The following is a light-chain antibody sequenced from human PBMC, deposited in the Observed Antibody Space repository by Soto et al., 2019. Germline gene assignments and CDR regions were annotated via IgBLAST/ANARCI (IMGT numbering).Light chain of an antibody. Sequence: DIQMTQSPSSLSASLGDRVTITCRASENIDTYLNWYQHKPGKAPKLLIYATSTLQSGVPARFSGSGYGTEFTLTISSLQAEDFATYFCQESYSTPAVSFGGGTKVDIK. J-gene: IGKJ4*01. V-gene: IGKV1-39*01. CDR2: ATS. CDR1: ENIDTY. CDR3: QESYSTPAVS.